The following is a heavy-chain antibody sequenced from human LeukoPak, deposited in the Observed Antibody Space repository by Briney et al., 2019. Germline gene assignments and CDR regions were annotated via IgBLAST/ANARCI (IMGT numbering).Heavy chain of an antibody. D-gene: IGHD2-8*01. J-gene: IGHJ4*02. CDR1: GFTFSSYA. CDR3: AKHRSCTNDICHGDFDY. Sequence: GGSLRLSCAASGFTFSSYAVSWVRQAPGKGLEWVSSISGSGGSTYSADSVKGRFTISRDNSKNTLYLQMNSLRAEDTALYYCAKHRSCTNDICHGDFDYWGQGTLVTVSS. CDR2: ISGSGGST. V-gene: IGHV3-23*01.